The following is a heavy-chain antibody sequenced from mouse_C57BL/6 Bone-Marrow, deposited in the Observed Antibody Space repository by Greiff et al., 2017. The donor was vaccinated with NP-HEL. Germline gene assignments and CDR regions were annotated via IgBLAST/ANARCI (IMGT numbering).Heavy chain of an antibody. V-gene: IGHV1-75*01. CDR2: IFPGSGST. J-gene: IGHJ3*01. Sequence: QVQLKESGPELVKPGASVKISCKASGYTFTDYYINWVKQRPGQGLEWIGWIFPGSGSTYYNEKFKGKATLTVDKSSSTAYMLLSSLTSDDSAVYCAARWPEGSSYAWFAYWGQGTLVTVSA. D-gene: IGHD1-1*01. CDR1: GYTFTDYY. CDR3: ARWPEGSSYAWFAY.